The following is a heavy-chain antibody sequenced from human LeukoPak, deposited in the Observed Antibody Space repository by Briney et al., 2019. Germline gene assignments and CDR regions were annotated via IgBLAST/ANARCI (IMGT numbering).Heavy chain of an antibody. CDR3: ASRLVPAASH. V-gene: IGHV3-21*01. J-gene: IGHJ4*02. CDR1: GFTFSSYS. Sequence: GGSLRLSCAASGFTFSSYSMNWVRQAPGKWLEWVSSISSSSSYIYYADSVKGRFTISRDNAKNSLYLQMNSLRAEDTAVYYCASRLVPAASHWGQGTLVTVSS. CDR2: ISSSSSYI. D-gene: IGHD2-2*01.